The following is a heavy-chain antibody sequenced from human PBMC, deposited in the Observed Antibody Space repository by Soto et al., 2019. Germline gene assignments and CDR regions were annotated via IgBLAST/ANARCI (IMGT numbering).Heavy chain of an antibody. V-gene: IGHV3-23*01. CDR2: ISGSGGST. CDR1: GFTFSSYA. Sequence: GGSLRLSCAASGFTFSSYAMSWVRQAPGKGLEWVSAISGSGGSTYYADSVKGRFTISRDNSKNTLYLQMNSLRAEDTAVYYCAKKSSVIGGYDGPTAFDYYYYMDVWGKGTTVTVSS. D-gene: IGHD5-12*01. CDR3: AKKSSVIGGYDGPTAFDYYYYMDV. J-gene: IGHJ6*03.